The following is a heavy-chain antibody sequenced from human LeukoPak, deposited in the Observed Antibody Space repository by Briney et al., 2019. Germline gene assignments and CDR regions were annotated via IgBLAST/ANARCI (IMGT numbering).Heavy chain of an antibody. CDR3: ARHGRYYVPLRLFDY. CDR1: GGSISSSSYY. V-gene: IGHV4-39*01. Sequence: SETLSLTCTVSGGSISSSSYYWGWIRQPPGKGLEWIGSIYYSGSTYYNPSLKSRVTISVDTSKNQFSLKLSSVTAADTAVYYCARHGRYYVPLRLFDYWGQGTLVTVSS. D-gene: IGHD3-10*02. J-gene: IGHJ4*02. CDR2: IYYSGST.